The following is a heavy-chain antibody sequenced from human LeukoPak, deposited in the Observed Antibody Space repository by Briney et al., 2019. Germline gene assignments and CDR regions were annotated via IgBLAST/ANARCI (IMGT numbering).Heavy chain of an antibody. Sequence: GGSLRLSCAASGFTFSSYAMHWVRQAPGKGLEWVAVISYDGSNKYYADSVKGRFTISRDNSKNTLYLQMNSLRAEDTAVYYXARILKQTDYWGQGTLVTVSS. CDR3: ARILKQTDY. CDR1: GFTFSSYA. D-gene: IGHD1/OR15-1a*01. V-gene: IGHV3-30-3*01. CDR2: ISYDGSNK. J-gene: IGHJ4*02.